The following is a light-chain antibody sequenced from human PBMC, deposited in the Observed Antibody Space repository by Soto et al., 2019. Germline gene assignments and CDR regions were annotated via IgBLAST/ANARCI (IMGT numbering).Light chain of an antibody. CDR1: SSDVGGYNY. J-gene: IGLJ2*01. Sequence: QSALTQPASVSGSPGQSITISCTGTSSDVGGYNYVAWYQQYPGKAPKLMIFDVSNRPSGVSSRFSGSKSGNTASLTISGLQAEDEADYYCSSYTSSSTLVFGRGTKVTVL. CDR3: SSYTSSSTLV. CDR2: DVS. V-gene: IGLV2-14*01.